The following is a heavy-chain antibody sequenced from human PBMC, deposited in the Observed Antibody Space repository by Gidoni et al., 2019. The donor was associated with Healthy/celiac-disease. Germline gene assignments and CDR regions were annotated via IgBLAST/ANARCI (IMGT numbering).Heavy chain of an antibody. D-gene: IGHD1-26*01. Sequence: QVQLVASGGGVVQPGRSLSLSCAASGFTFSRYGMHWVRQAPGKGLEWVAVIWYDGSNKYYADSGKGRFTISRDNSKNTLYLQMNSLGAEDTAVYYCARGRWEPKRYYFDYWGQGTLVTVSS. CDR1: GFTFSRYG. J-gene: IGHJ4*02. CDR3: ARGRWEPKRYYFDY. CDR2: IWYDGSNK. V-gene: IGHV3-33*01.